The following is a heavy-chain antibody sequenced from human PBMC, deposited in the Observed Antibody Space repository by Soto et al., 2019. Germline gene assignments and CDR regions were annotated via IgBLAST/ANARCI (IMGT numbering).Heavy chain of an antibody. J-gene: IGHJ4*02. V-gene: IGHV3-23*01. D-gene: IGHD3-16*02. Sequence: EVQLLESGGGLVQPGGSLRLSCAASGFTFSSYAMSWVRQAPGKGLEWVSAISGSGGSTYYADSVKGRFTISRDNSKNTTYLQTNSLRAASTAVYDCANASRIMITYGGVIVNGFDLDYWGQGTLVTVSS. CDR1: GFTFSSYA. CDR2: ISGSGGST. CDR3: ANASRIMITYGGVIVNGFDLDY.